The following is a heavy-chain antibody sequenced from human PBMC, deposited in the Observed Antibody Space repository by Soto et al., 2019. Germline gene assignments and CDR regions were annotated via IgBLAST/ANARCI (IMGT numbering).Heavy chain of an antibody. V-gene: IGHV1-3*01. D-gene: IGHD1-1*01. CDR2: INAGNGNT. CDR3: ARRRSTTGTSYYGMDV. J-gene: IGHJ6*02. CDR1: GYTFTSYA. Sequence: GASVKVSCKASGYTFTSYAMHWVRQAPGQRLEWMGWINAGNGNTKYSQKFQGRVTITRDTSASTAYMELSSLRSEDTAVYYCARRRSTTGTSYYGMDVWGQGTTVTVSS.